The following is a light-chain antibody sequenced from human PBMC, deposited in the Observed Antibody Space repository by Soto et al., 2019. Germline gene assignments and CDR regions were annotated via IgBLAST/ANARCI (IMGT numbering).Light chain of an antibody. J-gene: IGLJ1*01. Sequence: QSALTQPASVSGSPGQSVAISCTGTSSDVGGYNYVSWYQQHPGKAPKLMIYDVINRPSGVSDRFSGSKSGNTASLTISGLQAEDDDDYYCSSYTSTSTYVFGSGTKVTVL. CDR3: SSYTSTSTYV. V-gene: IGLV2-14*01. CDR1: SSDVGGYNY. CDR2: DVI.